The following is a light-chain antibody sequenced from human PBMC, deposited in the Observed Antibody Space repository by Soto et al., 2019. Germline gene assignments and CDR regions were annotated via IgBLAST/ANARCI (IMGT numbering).Light chain of an antibody. V-gene: IGLV2-11*01. Sequence: SVLTQPRSVSGAPGQSVTISCTGTSSDVGGYNYVSWYQQHPGKAPKFMIYDVSMRPSGVPDRFSGSKSGNTASLTISGLQAEDEADYYCCSYAGSYTFPYVFGTGTKVTVL. J-gene: IGLJ1*01. CDR3: CSYAGSYTFPYV. CDR1: SSDVGGYNY. CDR2: DVS.